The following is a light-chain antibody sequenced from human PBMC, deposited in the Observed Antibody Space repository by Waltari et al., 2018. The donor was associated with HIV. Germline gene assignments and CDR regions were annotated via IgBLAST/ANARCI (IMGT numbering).Light chain of an antibody. CDR2: DAS. CDR1: QSVSTN. V-gene: IGKV3-15*01. CDR3: QQYNNWPPAYT. J-gene: IGKJ2*01. Sequence: EIMMTQSPATLSLSPGDTATLPCRASQSVSTNLAWYQQKPGQAPRPLFYDASTRATGVPARFSGGGSETEFTLTITSLQSEDFAVYYCQQYNNWPPAYTFGQGTKLEIK.